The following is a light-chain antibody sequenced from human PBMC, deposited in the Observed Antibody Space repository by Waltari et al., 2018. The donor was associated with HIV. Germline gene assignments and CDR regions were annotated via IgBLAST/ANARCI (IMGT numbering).Light chain of an antibody. J-gene: IGLJ3*02. CDR3: AAWDDSLNEWL. CDR1: SSNIARNT. CDR2: AND. V-gene: IGLV1-44*01. Sequence: QSVLAQPPSASGTPGQRVTISWSGSSSNIARNTVNWYQQLPGTAPKLLIYANDQRPSGVPDRFSGSKSDTSASLAISGLQSEDEADFYCAAWDDSLNEWLFGGGTKLTVL.